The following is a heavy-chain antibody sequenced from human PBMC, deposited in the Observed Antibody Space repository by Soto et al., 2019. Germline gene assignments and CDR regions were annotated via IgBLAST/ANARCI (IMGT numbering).Heavy chain of an antibody. V-gene: IGHV3-30*18. J-gene: IGHJ6*02. CDR3: AKDEHCGGDCYSPDYYYYYGMDV. CDR1: GFTFSSYG. CDR2: ISYDGSNK. D-gene: IGHD2-21*02. Sequence: GGSLRLSCAASGFTFSSYGMHWVRQAPGKGLEWVAVISYDGSNKYYADSVKGRFTISRDNSKNTLYLQMNSLRAEDTAVYYCAKDEHCGGDCYSPDYYYYYGMDVWGQGTTVTVSS.